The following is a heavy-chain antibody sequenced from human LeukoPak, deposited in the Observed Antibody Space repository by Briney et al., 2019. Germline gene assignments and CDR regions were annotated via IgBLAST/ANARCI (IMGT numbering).Heavy chain of an antibody. Sequence: SETLSLTCTVSGGSISSYYWSWIRQPPGKGLEWIGYIYYSGSTNYNPSLKSRVTISVDTSKNHFSLKVSSVTAADTAVYYCARDRGYSYGPFDYWGQGTLVTVSS. CDR1: GGSISSYY. CDR2: IYYSGST. D-gene: IGHD5-18*01. V-gene: IGHV4-59*12. J-gene: IGHJ4*02. CDR3: ARDRGYSYGPFDY.